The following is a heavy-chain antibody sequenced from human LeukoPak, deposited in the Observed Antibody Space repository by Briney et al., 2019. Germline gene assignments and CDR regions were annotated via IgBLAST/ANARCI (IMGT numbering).Heavy chain of an antibody. D-gene: IGHD5-12*01. CDR3: ARVIITVGLPYYCDY. J-gene: IGHJ4*02. Sequence: SETLSLTCTVSGGSISTYYWSWIRQPPGKGLEWIGYSDYSGSTSYNPSLKSRVTVSVDTSKNQFSLKVSSVTAADTAVYYCARVIITVGLPYYCDYWGQGTLVTVSS. V-gene: IGHV4-59*01. CDR1: GGSISTYY. CDR2: SDYSGST.